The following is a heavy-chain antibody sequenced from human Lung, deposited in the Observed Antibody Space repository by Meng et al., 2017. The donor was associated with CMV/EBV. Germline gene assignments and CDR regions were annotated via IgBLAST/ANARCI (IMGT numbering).Heavy chain of an antibody. J-gene: IGHJ3*02. CDR1: GYSFTSYW. CDR3: ARHSSTETDIVVVPAATAAFDI. CDR2: IYPGDSDT. V-gene: IGHV5-51*01. D-gene: IGHD2-2*01. Sequence: ESXKISXKGSGYSFTSYWIGWVRQMPGKGLEWMGIIYPGDSDTRYSPSFQGQVTISADKSISTAYLQWSSLKASDTAMYYCARHSSTETDIVVVPAATAAFDIWGQGTXVTVSS.